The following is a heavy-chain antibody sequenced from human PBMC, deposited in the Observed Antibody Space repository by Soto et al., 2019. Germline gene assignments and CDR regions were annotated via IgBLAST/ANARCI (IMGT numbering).Heavy chain of an antibody. D-gene: IGHD5-18*01. V-gene: IGHV3-30*18. Sequence: GGSLRLSCAASGFTFSSYVMHWVRQAPGKGLEWVAHISNDGNNKYYADSVKGRFTISRDNSKNTLYMQMNSLRAEDTAVYYCAKDLNTATTFYFDSWGQGTQVTVSS. CDR3: AKDLNTATTFYFDS. J-gene: IGHJ4*02. CDR1: GFTFSSYV. CDR2: ISNDGNNK.